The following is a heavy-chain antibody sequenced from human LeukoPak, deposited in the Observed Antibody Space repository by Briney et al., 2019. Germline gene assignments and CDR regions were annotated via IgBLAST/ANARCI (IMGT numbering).Heavy chain of an antibody. CDR1: GFNFSSYS. Sequence: GGSLRLSCAASGFNFSSYSMNWVRQAPGKGLEWVSSISSSSSYIYYADSVKGRFTISRDNAKNSLYLQMNSLRAEDTAVYYCARNILTGYPPTWWGQGTLVTVSS. CDR3: ARNILTGYPPTW. D-gene: IGHD3-9*01. J-gene: IGHJ4*02. CDR2: ISSSSSYI. V-gene: IGHV3-21*01.